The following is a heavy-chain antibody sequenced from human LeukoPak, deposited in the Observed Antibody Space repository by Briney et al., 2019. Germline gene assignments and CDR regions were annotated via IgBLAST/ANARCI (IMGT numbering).Heavy chain of an antibody. V-gene: IGHV4-34*01. CDR1: GVSFSGYY. CDR3: ARGLPRTGHYDSSGYYLRGFDY. D-gene: IGHD3-22*01. J-gene: IGHJ4*02. CDR2: INHSGST. Sequence: SETLSLTCAVYGVSFSGYYWSWIRQPPGKGLEWIGEINHSGSTNYNPSLKSRVTISVDTSKNQFSLKLSSVTAADTAVYYCARGLPRTGHYDSSGYYLRGFDYWGQGTLVTVSS.